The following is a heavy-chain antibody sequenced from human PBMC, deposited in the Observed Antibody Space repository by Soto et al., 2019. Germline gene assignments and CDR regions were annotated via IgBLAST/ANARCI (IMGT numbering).Heavy chain of an antibody. CDR3: AKDSEPTVTTRIDY. Sequence: EVQLVESGGGLVQPGRSLRLSCAASGFTFDDYAMHWVRQAPGKGLEWVSGISWNSGSIGYADSVKGRFTISRDNAKNSLYLQAYSLRAEDTALYYCAKDSEPTVTTRIDYWGQGTLVTVSS. V-gene: IGHV3-9*01. D-gene: IGHD4-17*01. J-gene: IGHJ4*02. CDR1: GFTFDDYA. CDR2: ISWNSGSI.